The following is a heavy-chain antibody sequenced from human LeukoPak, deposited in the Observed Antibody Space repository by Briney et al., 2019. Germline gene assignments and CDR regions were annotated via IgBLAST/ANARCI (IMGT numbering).Heavy chain of an antibody. CDR2: IYSSGST. J-gene: IGHJ4*02. CDR1: GFTVSSKY. CDR3: ARSRFRDANILDY. V-gene: IGHV3-53*01. D-gene: IGHD5-24*01. Sequence: PGGSLRFSCAASGFTVSSKYMSWVRQAPGKGLEWVSVIYSSGSTYYADSVKGRFTISRHNSKNTLYLQMNSLRAEDTAVYYCARSRFRDANILDYWGQGTLVTVSS.